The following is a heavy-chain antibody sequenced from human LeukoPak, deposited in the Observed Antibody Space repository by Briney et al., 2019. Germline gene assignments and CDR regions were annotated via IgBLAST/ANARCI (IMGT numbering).Heavy chain of an antibody. CDR2: IYHSGST. D-gene: IGHD6-13*01. CDR3: AGGWYSKFGYFDY. V-gene: IGHV4-38-2*02. CDR1: GYSISSGYY. J-gene: IGHJ4*02. Sequence: SETLSLTCTVSGYSISSGYYWGWIRQPPGKGLEWIGSIYHSGSTYYNPSLKSRVTISVDTSKNQQFSLKLTSVTAADSALYYCAGGWYSKFGYFDYWGQGTQVTVSS.